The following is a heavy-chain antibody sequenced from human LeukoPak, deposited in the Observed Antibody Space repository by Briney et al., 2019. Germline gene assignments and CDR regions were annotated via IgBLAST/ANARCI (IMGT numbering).Heavy chain of an antibody. CDR3: ARDCDDAAFDI. J-gene: IGHJ3*02. Sequence: SETLSLTCTVSGGSISSGGYYWSWIRQHPGKGLEWIGYIYYSGSTYYNPSLKSRVTISVDTSKNQFSLKLSSVTAADTAVYYCARDCDDAAFDIWGQGTMVTVS. CDR2: IYYSGST. V-gene: IGHV4-31*03. CDR1: GGSISSGGYY.